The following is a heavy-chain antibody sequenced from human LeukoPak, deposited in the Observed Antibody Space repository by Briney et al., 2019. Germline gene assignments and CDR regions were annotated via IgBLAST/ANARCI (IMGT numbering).Heavy chain of an antibody. CDR3: SSAPNENFFDY. J-gene: IGHJ4*02. CDR2: ISYSGET. V-gene: IGHV4-59*01. D-gene: IGHD1-7*01. Sequence: PSETLSLTCNVAGVPISIYHWSWIRQAPRKGLGWVGYISYSGETNYNPSLKRRVTISQDTSTTQSPLKLTSMTAAATAIYYFSSAPNENFFDYWGQGTLVTVSS. CDR1: GVPISIYH.